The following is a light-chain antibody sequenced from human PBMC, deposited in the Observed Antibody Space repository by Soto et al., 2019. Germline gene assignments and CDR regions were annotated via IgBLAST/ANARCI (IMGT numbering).Light chain of an antibody. CDR1: QSISSY. Sequence: DIQMTQSPSSLSASVGDRVTISCRASQSISSYLNWYQQKPGKAPNLLIYAASSLQSGVPSRFSGSGSGTDFTLTIRSLQPEDFATYYCQQSYSIPWTFGQGTKVEIK. V-gene: IGKV1-39*01. J-gene: IGKJ1*01. CDR3: QQSYSIPWT. CDR2: AAS.